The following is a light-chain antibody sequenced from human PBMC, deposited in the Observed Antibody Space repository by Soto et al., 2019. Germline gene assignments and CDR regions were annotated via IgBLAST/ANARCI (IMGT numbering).Light chain of an antibody. V-gene: IGKV3-20*01. Sequence: EIVLTPSPGTLSLSPGERATPSCRASQSVSSSYLAWYQQKPGQAPRLLIYGASSRATGIPDRFSGSGSGTDFNITISRLEPEDFAVYYCRQYGSSPPITFGQGTRLEIK. J-gene: IGKJ5*01. CDR2: GAS. CDR3: RQYGSSPPIT. CDR1: QSVSSSY.